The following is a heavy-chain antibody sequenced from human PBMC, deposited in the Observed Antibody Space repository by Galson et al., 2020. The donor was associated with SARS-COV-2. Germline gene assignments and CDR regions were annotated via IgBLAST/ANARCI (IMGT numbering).Heavy chain of an antibody. D-gene: IGHD3-9*01. V-gene: IGHV1-8*01. CDR3: ARGPQWYYDILTGYILDAFDI. J-gene: IGHJ3*02. Sequence: ASVKVSCKASGYTFTSYDINWVRQATGQGLEWMGWMNPNSGNTGYAQKFQGRVTMTRNTSISTAYMELSSLRSEDTAVYYCARGPQWYYDILTGYILDAFDIWGQGTMVTVSS. CDR1: GYTFTSYD. CDR2: MNPNSGNT.